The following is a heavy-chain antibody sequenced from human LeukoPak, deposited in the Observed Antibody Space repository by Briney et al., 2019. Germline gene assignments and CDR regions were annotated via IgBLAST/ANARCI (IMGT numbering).Heavy chain of an antibody. J-gene: IGHJ4*02. CDR3: ARREWSKYYFDY. CDR2: IYYSGST. V-gene: IGHV4-31*03. D-gene: IGHD3-3*01. CDR1: GGSISSGGYY. Sequence: SQTLSLTCTVSGGSISSGGYYWRWIRQHPGKGLEWIGYIYYSGSTYYNPSLKSRVTISVDTSKNQFSLKLSSVTAADTAVCYCARREWSKYYFDYWGQGTLVTVSS.